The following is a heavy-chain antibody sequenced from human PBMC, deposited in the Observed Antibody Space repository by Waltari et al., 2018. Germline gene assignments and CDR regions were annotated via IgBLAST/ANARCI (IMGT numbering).Heavy chain of an antibody. J-gene: IGHJ4*02. V-gene: IGHV3-23*01. Sequence: EVQLLESGGGLVQPGGSLRLSCAASGFTFSSYAMSWVRPAPGKGLEWVSAISGSGGSTYYADSVKGRFTISRDNSKNTLYLQMNSLRAEDTAVYYCAKDARAVTMIVVVVLDYWGQGTLVTVSS. CDR1: GFTFSSYA. CDR2: ISGSGGST. CDR3: AKDARAVTMIVVVVLDY. D-gene: IGHD3-22*01.